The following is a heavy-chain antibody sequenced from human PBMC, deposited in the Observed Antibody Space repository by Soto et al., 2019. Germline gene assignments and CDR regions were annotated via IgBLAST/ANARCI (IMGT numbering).Heavy chain of an antibody. CDR2: LFGSGADK. J-gene: IGHJ3*02. CDR1: GFSFSAYA. D-gene: IGHD2-8*01. CDR3: AKDLIAGNGVWEAFDM. Sequence: EVQLLESGGGLVQPGGSLRLSCAASGFSFSAYAMNWVRQAPGKGLQWVSGLFGSGADKNYADSVRGRFTVSRDNSKNTLYLQMNSLRDEDTAVYYCAKDLIAGNGVWEAFDMWGRGTKVTVSS. V-gene: IGHV3-23*01.